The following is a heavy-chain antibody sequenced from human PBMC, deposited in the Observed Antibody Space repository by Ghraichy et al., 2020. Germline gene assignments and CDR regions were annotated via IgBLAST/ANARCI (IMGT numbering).Heavy chain of an antibody. Sequence: SETLSLTCAVYGGSFSGYYWSWIRQPPGKGLEWIGEINHSGSTNYNPSLKSRVTISVDTSKNQFSLKLSSVTAADTAVYYCAKGRIAARGNWFDPWGQGTLVTVSS. V-gene: IGHV4-34*01. J-gene: IGHJ5*02. D-gene: IGHD6-6*01. CDR3: AKGRIAARGNWFDP. CDR2: INHSGST. CDR1: GGSFSGYY.